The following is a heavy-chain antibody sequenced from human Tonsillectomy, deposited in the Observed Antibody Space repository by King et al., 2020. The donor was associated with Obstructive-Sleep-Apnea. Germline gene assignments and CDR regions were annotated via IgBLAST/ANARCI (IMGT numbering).Heavy chain of an antibody. Sequence: VQLQESGPGLVKPSETLSLTCTVSGYSISSGYYWGWIRQPPGKGLEWIGSIYHSGSTYSNPSLKSRVTISVDTSKNQFSLKLGSVTAADTAVYYCARDYYYDSSGYYVDYWGQGTLVTVSS. CDR1: GYSISSGYY. V-gene: IGHV4-38-2*02. J-gene: IGHJ4*02. D-gene: IGHD3-22*01. CDR3: ARDYYYDSSGYYVDY. CDR2: IYHSGST.